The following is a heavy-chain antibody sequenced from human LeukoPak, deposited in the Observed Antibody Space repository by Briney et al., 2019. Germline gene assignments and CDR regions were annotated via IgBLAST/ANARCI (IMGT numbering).Heavy chain of an antibody. J-gene: IGHJ4*02. V-gene: IGHV1-2*02. CDR3: ARGWSGSYYPSGDGYDYFDY. CDR1: GYTFTGYY. D-gene: IGHD1-26*01. Sequence: GASVKVSCKASGYTFTGYYMHWVRQAPGQGLEWMGWINPNSGGTNYAQKFQGRVTMTRDTSISTAYMELSRLRSDDTAVYYCARGWSGSYYPSGDGYDYFDYWGQGTLVTVSS. CDR2: INPNSGGT.